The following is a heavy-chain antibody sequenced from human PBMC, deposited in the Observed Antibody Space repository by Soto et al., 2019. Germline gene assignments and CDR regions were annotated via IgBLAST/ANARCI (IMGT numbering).Heavy chain of an antibody. Sequence: EVQLVESGGGLVQPGESLRLSCAASGFTFSAFWMTWLRQAPGKGLEWVANIKRDGTVTHYGDSEEGRCTLSRDNAQNSLFLQLNSLRPEDTAMYYCARDLSPPGEFFYDAFDDWGQGTFVTVSS. J-gene: IGHJ3*01. CDR2: IKRDGTVT. CDR3: ARDLSPPGEFFYDAFDD. V-gene: IGHV3-7*04. CDR1: GFTFSAFW. D-gene: IGHD2-21*01.